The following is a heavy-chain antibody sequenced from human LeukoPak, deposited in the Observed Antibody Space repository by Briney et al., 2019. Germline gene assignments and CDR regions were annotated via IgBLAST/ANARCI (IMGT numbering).Heavy chain of an antibody. CDR2: IYYSGST. CDR1: GGSISSYY. J-gene: IGHJ5*02. V-gene: IGHV4-59*07. CDR3: ARGQTHDFWSGYYQNWFDP. Sequence: PSDTLSLPCTVSGGSISSYYWRWIRQPPGKGLEWLGYIYYSGSTNYNPALKSRVTISVDTSKNQFSLKLSSVTAADTAVYYCARGQTHDFWSGYYQNWFDPWGQGTLVTVSS. D-gene: IGHD3-3*01.